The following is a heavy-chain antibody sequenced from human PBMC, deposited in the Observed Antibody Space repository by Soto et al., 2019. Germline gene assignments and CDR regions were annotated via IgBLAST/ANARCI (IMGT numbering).Heavy chain of an antibody. CDR2: IIPILGIA. J-gene: IGHJ6*02. V-gene: IGHV1-69*02. Sequence: QVQLVQSGAEVKKPGSSVKVSCKASGGTFSSYTISWVRQAPGQGLEWMGRIIPILGIANYAQKFQGRVTITADKTTSTAYMELSSLRSDDTAVYYCARGFVVVVAAGLSYGMDVWGQGTTVTVSS. D-gene: IGHD2-15*01. CDR1: GGTFSSYT. CDR3: ARGFVVVVAAGLSYGMDV.